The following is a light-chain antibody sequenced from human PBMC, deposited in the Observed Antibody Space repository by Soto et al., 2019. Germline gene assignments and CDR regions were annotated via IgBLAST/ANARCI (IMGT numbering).Light chain of an antibody. V-gene: IGLV2-14*01. Sequence: QSALTQPASVSGSPGQSITISCTGTSSDIDVYNSVAWFQQYPGKAPKLIIFDVNIRPPGVSDRFSGSKSGNTASLTIIWLQAEDEADYYCSSYTSSGSYVFGGGTKVTVL. J-gene: IGLJ1*01. CDR1: SSDIDVYNS. CDR2: DVN. CDR3: SSYTSSGSYV.